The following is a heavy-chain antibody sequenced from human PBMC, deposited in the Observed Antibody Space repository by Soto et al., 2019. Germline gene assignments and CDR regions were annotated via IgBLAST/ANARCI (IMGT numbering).Heavy chain of an antibody. CDR1: GGLFSSYA. V-gene: IGHV1-69*01. D-gene: IGHD3-22*01. Sequence: QEQLVQSGAEVKKPGSSVKVSCKASGGLFSSYAISWVRQAPGQVLEWMGGIIPVFGTATYAQKFQGRVTITADESTKTAYMDISSLKSEGTAIYYCARGGSGYVWFNEFWGQGTRVTVSS. CDR3: ARGGSGYVWFNEF. CDR2: IIPVFGTA. J-gene: IGHJ4*02.